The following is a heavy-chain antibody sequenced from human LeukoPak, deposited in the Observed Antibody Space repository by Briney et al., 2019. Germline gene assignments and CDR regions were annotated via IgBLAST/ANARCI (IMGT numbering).Heavy chain of an antibody. Sequence: SETLSLTCTVSGGSISHYYWSWIRQSPGKGLEWIGYIYYSGTTNYNPSLKSRVAISVDTSRNQFSLQLRSVTAADTAVYYCAREDPQTTVPEGMDVWGQGTTVIVSS. CDR1: GGSISHYY. CDR2: IYYSGTT. CDR3: AREDPQTTVPEGMDV. V-gene: IGHV4-59*01. J-gene: IGHJ6*02. D-gene: IGHD4-17*01.